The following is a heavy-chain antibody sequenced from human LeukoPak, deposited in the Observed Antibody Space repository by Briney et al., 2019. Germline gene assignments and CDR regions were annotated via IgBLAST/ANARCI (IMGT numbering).Heavy chain of an antibody. V-gene: IGHV4-4*07. Sequence: SETLSLTCTVSGGSINNYYWSWIRQPARKGLEWIGRIYTRGSTNYNPSLKSRVTMSVDTSKNQFSLKLSSVTAADTAVYYCARGLYCSADICSGGDAFDIWGQGTMVSVSS. CDR2: IYTRGST. D-gene: IGHD2-15*01. CDR3: ARGLYCSADICSGGDAFDI. J-gene: IGHJ3*02. CDR1: GGSINNYY.